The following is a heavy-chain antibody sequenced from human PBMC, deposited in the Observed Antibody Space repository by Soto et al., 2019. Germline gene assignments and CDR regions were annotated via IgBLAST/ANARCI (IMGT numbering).Heavy chain of an antibody. CDR3: ARYNDFWSGHYFSPNYYYYYGMDV. D-gene: IGHD3-3*01. Sequence: ASVKVSCKASGYTFTSYDINWVRQATGQGLEWMGWMNPNSGNTGYAQKFQGRVTMTRNTSISTAYMELSSLRSEDTAVYYCARYNDFWSGHYFSPNYYYYYGMDVWGQGTTVTVSS. J-gene: IGHJ6*02. CDR2: MNPNSGNT. CDR1: GYTFTSYD. V-gene: IGHV1-8*01.